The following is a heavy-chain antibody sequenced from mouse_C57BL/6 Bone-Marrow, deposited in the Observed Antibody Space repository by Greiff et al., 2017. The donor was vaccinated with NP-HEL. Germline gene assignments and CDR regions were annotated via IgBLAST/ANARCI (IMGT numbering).Heavy chain of an antibody. CDR2: ISDGGSYT. CDR1: GFTFSSYA. V-gene: IGHV5-4*01. CDR3: ARDGYSNYVGY. J-gene: IGHJ2*01. Sequence: EVKLVESGGGLVKPGGSLKLSCAASGFTFSSYAMSWVRQTPEKRLEWVATISDGGSYTYYPGNVKGRFTISRDNAKTNLYLQMSHLKSEDTAMYYCARDGYSNYVGYWGQGTTLTVSS. D-gene: IGHD2-5*01.